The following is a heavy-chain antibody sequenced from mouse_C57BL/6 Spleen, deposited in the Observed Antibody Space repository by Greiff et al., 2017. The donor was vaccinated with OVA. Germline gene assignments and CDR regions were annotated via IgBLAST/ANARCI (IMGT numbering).Heavy chain of an antibody. J-gene: IGHJ2*01. V-gene: IGHV5-6*01. Sequence: EVKLVESGGDLVKPGGSLKLSCAASGFTFSSYGMSWVRQTPDKRLEWVATISSGGSYTYYPDSVKGRFTISRDNAKNTLYLQMSSLKSEDTAMYYCARGGSRDYFDYWGQGTTLTVSS. D-gene: IGHD1-3*01. CDR2: ISSGGSYT. CDR1: GFTFSSYG. CDR3: ARGGSRDYFDY.